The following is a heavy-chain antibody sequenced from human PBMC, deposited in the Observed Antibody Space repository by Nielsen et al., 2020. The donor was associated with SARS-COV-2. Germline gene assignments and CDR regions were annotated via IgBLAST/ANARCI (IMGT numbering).Heavy chain of an antibody. CDR3: TRVNPTSGSWFDAFDI. CDR1: GFTFSDSS. CDR2: IRSKANDYAT. J-gene: IGHJ3*02. V-gene: IGHV3-73*01. Sequence: GKSLKISCAASGFTFSDSSMNWVRQASGKGLEWLGRIRSKANDYATEYAASVKGRVIISRDDSKNTAYLLMNSLKIDDTAVYYCTRVNPTSGSWFDAFDIWGQGTLVTVSS. D-gene: IGHD1-26*01.